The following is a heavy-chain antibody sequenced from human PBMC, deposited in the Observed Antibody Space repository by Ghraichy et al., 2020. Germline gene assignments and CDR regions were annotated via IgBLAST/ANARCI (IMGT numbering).Heavy chain of an antibody. CDR1: GFSLSTSGVA. J-gene: IGHJ4*02. V-gene: IGHV2-5*01. CDR2: IYWNDDK. D-gene: IGHD3-22*01. CDR3: AHRRGDSSGNYYDFDY. Sequence: SGPTLVKPTQTLTLTCTFSGFSLSTSGVAVGWIRQPPGKALEWLALIYWNDDKRYSPSLKSRLTITKDTSKNQVVLTMTNMDPVDTATYYCAHRRGDSSGNYYDFDYWGQGTLVTVSS.